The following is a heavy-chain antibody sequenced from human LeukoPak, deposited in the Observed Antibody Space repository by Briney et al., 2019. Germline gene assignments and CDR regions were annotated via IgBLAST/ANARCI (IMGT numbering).Heavy chain of an antibody. V-gene: IGHV1-2*02. CDR1: GYTFTGYY. Sequence: ASVKVSXKASGYTFTGYYMHWVRQAPGQGLEWMGWINPNSGGTNYAQKFQGRVTMTRDTSISTAYMELSRLRSDDTAVYYCAREIVVVPAAIFGWFDPWGQGTLVTVSS. D-gene: IGHD2-2*01. CDR3: AREIVVVPAAIFGWFDP. J-gene: IGHJ5*02. CDR2: INPNSGGT.